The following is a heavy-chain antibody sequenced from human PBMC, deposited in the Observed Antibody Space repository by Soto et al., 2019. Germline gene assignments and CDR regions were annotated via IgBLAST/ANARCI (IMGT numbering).Heavy chain of an antibody. CDR3: ARSVTIFGVVSDTPFDL. CDR1: GYTFTEYA. D-gene: IGHD3-3*01. V-gene: IGHV1-3*01. Sequence: QVELVQCGTEVKKPGASVNLPCKASGYTFTEYAIHWLRQAPGHRLEWMGWINAGNGETKYSQKFQGRVTMTRDTAANTAYMGLTNLTSEDTALYYCARSVTIFGVVSDTPFDLWGRGSLVSVS. J-gene: IGHJ2*01. CDR2: INAGNGET.